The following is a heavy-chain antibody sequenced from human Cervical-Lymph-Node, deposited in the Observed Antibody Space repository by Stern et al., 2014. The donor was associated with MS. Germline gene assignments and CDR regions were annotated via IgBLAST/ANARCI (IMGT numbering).Heavy chain of an antibody. D-gene: IGHD6-19*01. CDR3: ARHSGWLHWYFDL. J-gene: IGHJ2*01. V-gene: IGHV3-23*04. CDR1: GFTFSSDG. Sequence: EVQLVESGGGLVQPGGSLRLSCVDSGFTFSSDGMSWVRQAPGKGLEWVSAISGSGDSTHYIDSVKGRFTISRDNSKNTLYLQMNSLRAEDTAVYFCARHSGWLHWYFDLWGRGTLVTVSS. CDR2: ISGSGDST.